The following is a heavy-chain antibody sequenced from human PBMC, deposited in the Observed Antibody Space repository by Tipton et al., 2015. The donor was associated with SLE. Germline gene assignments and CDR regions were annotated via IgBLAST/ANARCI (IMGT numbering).Heavy chain of an antibody. CDR2: IYYSGST. D-gene: IGHD2-21*01. V-gene: IGHV4-59*11. Sequence: TLSLTCTVSGGSISSHYWSWIRQPPGKGLEWIGYIYYSGSTNYNPSLKRRVTISVDTSKNQFSLKLSSVTAADTAVYHCASNSAGPADYWGQGTLVTVSS. CDR3: ASNSAGPADY. J-gene: IGHJ4*02. CDR1: GGSISSHY.